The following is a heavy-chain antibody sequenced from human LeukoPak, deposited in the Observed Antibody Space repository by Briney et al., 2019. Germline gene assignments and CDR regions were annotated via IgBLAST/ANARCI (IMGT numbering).Heavy chain of an antibody. CDR1: GGSFSGYY. Sequence: SETLSLTCAVYGGSFSGYYWSWVRQPPGKGLEWVGEINHSGSTNYNPSLKSRVTISVDTSKNQFSLKLSTVPAADTPVYYCACAWIQLWLPFDWGEGTLVTVSS. J-gene: IGHJ4*02. V-gene: IGHV4-34*01. CDR2: INHSGST. CDR3: ACAWIQLWLPFD. D-gene: IGHD5-18*01.